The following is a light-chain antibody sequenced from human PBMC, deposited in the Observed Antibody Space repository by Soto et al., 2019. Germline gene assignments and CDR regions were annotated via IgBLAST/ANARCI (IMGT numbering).Light chain of an antibody. CDR1: SSDVGNYNL. CDR3: CSYAGSRTVI. J-gene: IGLJ2*01. CDR2: EVT. V-gene: IGLV2-23*02. Sequence: QSALTQPASVSGSHGQSITISCTGTSSDVGNYNLVSWYQQHPGKAPKLMIFEVTKRPSGVSNRFSGSKSGNTASLTISGLQAEDEADYYCCSYAGSRTVIFGGGTKLTVL.